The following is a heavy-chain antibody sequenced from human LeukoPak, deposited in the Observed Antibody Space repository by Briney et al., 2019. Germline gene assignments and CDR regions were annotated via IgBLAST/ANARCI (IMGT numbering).Heavy chain of an antibody. CDR2: INSDGSST. Sequence: PGGSLRLSCAASGFTFSSYWMHWVRQAPGKGLVWVSRINSDGSSTSYAASVKGRFTISRDNAKNTLYLQMNSLRAEDTAVYYCARDYGGHPFDYWGQGTLVTVSS. J-gene: IGHJ4*02. CDR1: GFTFSSYW. D-gene: IGHD3-16*01. CDR3: ARDYGGHPFDY. V-gene: IGHV3-74*01.